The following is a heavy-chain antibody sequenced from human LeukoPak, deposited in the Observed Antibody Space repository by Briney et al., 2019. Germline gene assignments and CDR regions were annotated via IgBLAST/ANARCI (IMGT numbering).Heavy chain of an antibody. Sequence: GGSLRLSCAASGFTLSSYAMSWVRQAPGKGLEWVSAISDTGNTYHADSVKGRFTISRDNSKNTLYLQMNSLRAEDTAVYYCARDVSYYDSSGRLDYWGQGTLVTVSS. CDR3: ARDVSYYDSSGRLDY. J-gene: IGHJ4*02. CDR2: ISDTGNT. V-gene: IGHV3-23*01. D-gene: IGHD3-22*01. CDR1: GFTLSSYA.